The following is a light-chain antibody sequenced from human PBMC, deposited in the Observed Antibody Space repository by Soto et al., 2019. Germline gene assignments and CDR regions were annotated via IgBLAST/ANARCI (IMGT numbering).Light chain of an antibody. CDR2: GAS. J-gene: IGKJ2*01. CDR3: EQYGSSPYT. CDR1: QSVTNNY. Sequence: EIVLTQSPGTLSLSPGERATLSCRASQSVTNNYLAWYRQKPGQAPRVLIYGASSRATGIPDRFSGSGSGTDFTLTISRLEPEDFEVYYCEQYGSSPYTFGQGTKLEIK. V-gene: IGKV3-20*01.